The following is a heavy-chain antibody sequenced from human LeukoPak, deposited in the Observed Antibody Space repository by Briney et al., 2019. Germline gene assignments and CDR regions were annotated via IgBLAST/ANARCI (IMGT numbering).Heavy chain of an antibody. J-gene: IGHJ6*03. CDR3: ARTDPSRPLSSIAARVGSYYYYMDV. V-gene: IGHV4-39*07. Sequence: PSETLSLTCTVSGGSISSSRYYWSWIRQPPGKGLEWIGEINHSGSTNYNPSLKSRVTISVGTSKNQFSLKLSSVTAADTAVYYCARTDPSRPLSSIAARVGSYYYYMDVWGKGTTVTVSS. CDR2: INHSGST. CDR1: GGSISSSRYY. D-gene: IGHD6-6*01.